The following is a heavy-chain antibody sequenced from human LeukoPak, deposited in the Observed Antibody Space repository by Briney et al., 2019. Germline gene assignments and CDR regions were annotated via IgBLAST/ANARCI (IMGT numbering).Heavy chain of an antibody. CDR1: GYTFTSYY. V-gene: IGHV1-46*01. J-gene: IGHJ6*02. D-gene: IGHD5-18*01. Sequence: ASVKVSCKASGYTFTSYYMHWVRQAPGQGLEWMGIINPRGGSTSYAQKFQGRVTMTRDTSTSTVYMELSSLRSEDTAVYYCARDGYSYGFGMDVWGQGTTVTVSS. CDR3: ARDGYSYGFGMDV. CDR2: INPRGGST.